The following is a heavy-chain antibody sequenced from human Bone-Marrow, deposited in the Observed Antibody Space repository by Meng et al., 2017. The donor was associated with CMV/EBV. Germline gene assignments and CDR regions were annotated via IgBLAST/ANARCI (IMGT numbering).Heavy chain of an antibody. V-gene: IGHV3-23*01. CDR2: ISGSGGST. J-gene: IGHJ6*01. Sequence: GESLKISCAASGFTFSSYAMSWVRQAPGKGLEWVSAISGSGGSTYYADSVKGRFTISRDNSKNTLYLQMNSRRAEDTAVYYCARDQAPLPAAMAYYYYGMDVWGQGTTVTVYS. CDR3: ARDQAPLPAAMAYYYYGMDV. CDR1: GFTFSSYA. D-gene: IGHD2-2*01.